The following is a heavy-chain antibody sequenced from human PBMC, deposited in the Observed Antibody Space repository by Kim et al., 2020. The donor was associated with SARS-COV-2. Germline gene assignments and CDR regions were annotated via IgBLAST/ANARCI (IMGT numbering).Heavy chain of an antibody. D-gene: IGHD5-12*01. CDR2: INHSGST. Sequence: SETLSLTCAVYGGSFSGYYWSWIRQPPGKGLEWIGEINHSGSTNYNPSLKSRVTISVDTSKNQFSLKLSSVTAADTAVYYCASFSIVATLIDYWGQGTLV. V-gene: IGHV4-34*01. CDR1: GGSFSGYY. CDR3: ASFSIVATLIDY. J-gene: IGHJ4*02.